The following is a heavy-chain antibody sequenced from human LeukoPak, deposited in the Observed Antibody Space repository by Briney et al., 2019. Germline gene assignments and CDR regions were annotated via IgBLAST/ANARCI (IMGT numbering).Heavy chain of an antibody. CDR1: GFTFSSYG. D-gene: IGHD3-10*01. J-gene: IGHJ4*02. V-gene: IGHV3-30*18. Sequence: GRSLRLSCAASGFTFSSYGMHWVRQAPGKGLEWVAVISYDGSNKYYADSVKGRFTISRDNSKNTLYLQMNSLRAEDTAVYYCAEDREYYGSGSPFDYWGQGTLVTVSS. CDR2: ISYDGSNK. CDR3: AEDREYYGSGSPFDY.